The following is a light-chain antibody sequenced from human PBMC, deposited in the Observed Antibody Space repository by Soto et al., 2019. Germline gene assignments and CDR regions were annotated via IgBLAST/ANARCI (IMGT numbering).Light chain of an antibody. CDR3: QQLNSYPLP. CDR2: AAS. Sequence: IPLTQSPSSLSASVGDRVTITCRASQGVSSFLAWYQQKPGKAPNLLIYAASTLQSGVPSRFSGSGSGTDFTLTISSLQPEDFAAYYCQQLNSYPLPFGGGTKVEIK. V-gene: IGKV1-9*01. CDR1: QGVSSF. J-gene: IGKJ4*01.